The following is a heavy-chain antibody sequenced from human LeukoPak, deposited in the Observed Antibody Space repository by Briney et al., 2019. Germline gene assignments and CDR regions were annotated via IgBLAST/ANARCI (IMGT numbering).Heavy chain of an antibody. Sequence: PSENLSLTCTVSGGSISSGSYYWGWIRQPPGKGLEWIGTIYYSGNTYYNPSLKSRVTMSVDTSKNQFSLKLSSVTAADTAVYYCARRASGSYYPFDYWGQGTLVTVSS. J-gene: IGHJ4*02. D-gene: IGHD1-26*01. V-gene: IGHV4-39*01. CDR2: IYYSGNT. CDR1: GGSISSGSYY. CDR3: ARRASGSYYPFDY.